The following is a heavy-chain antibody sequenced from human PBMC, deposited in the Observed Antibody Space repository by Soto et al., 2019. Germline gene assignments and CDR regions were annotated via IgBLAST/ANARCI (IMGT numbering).Heavy chain of an antibody. CDR1: GGSISSYY. J-gene: IGHJ4*02. Sequence: QVQLQESGPGLVKPSETLSLTCTVSGGSISSYYWSWIRQPPGKGLEWIGYIHYSGSTNYNPSLKSRVTISVDTSKNQFSLKLSSVTAADTAVYYCASRRAAAGTLDYWGQGTLVTVSS. CDR3: ASRRAAAGTLDY. V-gene: IGHV4-59*08. CDR2: IHYSGST. D-gene: IGHD6-13*01.